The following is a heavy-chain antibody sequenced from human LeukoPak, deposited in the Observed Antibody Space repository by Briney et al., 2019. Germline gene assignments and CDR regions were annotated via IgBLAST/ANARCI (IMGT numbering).Heavy chain of an antibody. CDR1: GFTFSSYS. V-gene: IGHV3-21*01. CDR3: ARDMDMGDY. Sequence: GGSLRLSCAASGFTFSSYSMNWVRQAPGKGLEWVSSISSSSSYIYYADSVKGRLTISRDNAQNSMYLQMNSLRAEDTAVYYCARDMDMGDYWGQGTLVTVSS. CDR2: ISSSSSYI. D-gene: IGHD2-2*03. J-gene: IGHJ4*02.